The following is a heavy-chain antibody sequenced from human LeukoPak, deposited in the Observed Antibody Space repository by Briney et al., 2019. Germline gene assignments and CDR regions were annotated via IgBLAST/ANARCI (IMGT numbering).Heavy chain of an antibody. J-gene: IGHJ2*01. D-gene: IGHD1-1*01. V-gene: IGHV3-23*01. CDR2: ISGSGGST. Sequence: PGGSLRLSCAASGFTFDDYGMSWVRQAPGKGLEWGSGISGSGGSTYYADSVKGRFTISGDNSKNTLYLQMNSLRAEDTAVYYCAKGATVGYWYFDLWGRGTLVTVAS. CDR1: GFTFDDYG. CDR3: AKGATVGYWYFDL.